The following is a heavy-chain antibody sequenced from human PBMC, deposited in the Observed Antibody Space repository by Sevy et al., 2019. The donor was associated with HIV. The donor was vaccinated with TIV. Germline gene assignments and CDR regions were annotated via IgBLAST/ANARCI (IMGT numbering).Heavy chain of an antibody. V-gene: IGHV3-21*01. CDR2: ISSSSSYI. J-gene: IGHJ4*02. CDR1: GFTFSSYS. D-gene: IGHD6-13*01. CDR3: AKGTTPIAAAGTDFDY. Sequence: GGSLRLSCAASGFTFSSYSMNWVRQAPGKGLEWVSSISSSSSYIYYADSVKGRFTISRDNAKNSLYLQMNSLRAEDMAVYYCAKGTTPIAAAGTDFDYWGQGTLVTVSS.